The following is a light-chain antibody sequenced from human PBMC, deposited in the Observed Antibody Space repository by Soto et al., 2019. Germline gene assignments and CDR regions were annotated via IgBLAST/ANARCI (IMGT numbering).Light chain of an antibody. CDR2: EVT. CDR1: SSDVGGYNY. J-gene: IGLJ3*02. CDR3: TSYTTSSTYLV. V-gene: IGLV2-14*01. Sequence: QSALTQPASVSGSPGQSITISCTGTSSDVGGYNYVSWYQQHPGKAPKLIISEVTNRPSGVSSRFSGSKSGNTASLTISELQAEDEADYYCTSYTTSSTYLVFGGGTKVTVL.